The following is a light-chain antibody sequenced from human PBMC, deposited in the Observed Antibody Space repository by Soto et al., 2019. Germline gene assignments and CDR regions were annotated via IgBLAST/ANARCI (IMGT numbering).Light chain of an antibody. Sequence: QPVLTQSPSASASLGASVKLTCTLSNGHSSYAIAWHQQQPEKGPRYLMKLNSDGSHSKGDGIPDRFSGSSSGAERYLTISSLQSEDEADYYCQTWGTGPWVFGGGTKVTVL. J-gene: IGLJ3*02. V-gene: IGLV4-69*01. CDR1: NGHSSYA. CDR2: LNSDGSH. CDR3: QTWGTGPWV.